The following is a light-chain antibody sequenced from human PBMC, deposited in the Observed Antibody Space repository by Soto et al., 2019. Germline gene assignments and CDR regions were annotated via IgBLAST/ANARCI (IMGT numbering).Light chain of an antibody. CDR1: QSVSSSY. J-gene: IGKJ1*01. V-gene: IGKV3-20*01. Sequence: ELVLTQSPGTLSLSPGERATLFCRASQSVSSSYLAWYQQKPGQAPRLLIFGASSRATGIPDRFSGSGSGTDCTLTISRLEPEDFAVYYCQQYGSSPLTFFQGTKVDIK. CDR2: GAS. CDR3: QQYGSSPLT.